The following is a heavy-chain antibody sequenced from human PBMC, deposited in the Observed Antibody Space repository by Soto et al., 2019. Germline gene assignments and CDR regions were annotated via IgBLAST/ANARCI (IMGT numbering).Heavy chain of an antibody. Sequence: PSETLSLTCTVSGGSISSGGYYWSWIRQHPGKGLEWIGYIYYSGSTYYNPSLKSRVTISLDTSKNQFSLKLSSVTAADTAVYFCARIRLAAADYFDYWGRGTLVTVSS. CDR2: IYYSGST. V-gene: IGHV4-31*03. CDR3: ARIRLAAADYFDY. J-gene: IGHJ4*02. D-gene: IGHD6-13*01. CDR1: GGSISSGGYY.